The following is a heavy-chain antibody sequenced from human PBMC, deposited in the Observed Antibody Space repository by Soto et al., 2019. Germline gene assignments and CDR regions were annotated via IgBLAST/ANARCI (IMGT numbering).Heavy chain of an antibody. CDR2: INHSGST. Sequence: PWEPLSLTYAVYGGSFSGYYWSWLRQPPGKGLEWIGEINHSGSTNYNPSVKSRVIISVDTSKNQFSLKLSSVTAADTVVYYCAQARTIPYCIYGLDVRGKGTMVTVSS. V-gene: IGHV4-34*01. J-gene: IGHJ6*04. CDR3: AQARTIPYCIYGLDV. D-gene: IGHD6-6*01. CDR1: GGSFSGYY.